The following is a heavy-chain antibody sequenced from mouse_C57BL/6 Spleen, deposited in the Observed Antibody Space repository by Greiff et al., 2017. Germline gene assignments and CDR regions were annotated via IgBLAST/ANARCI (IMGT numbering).Heavy chain of an antibody. CDR1: GFNIKDYY. V-gene: IGHV14-1*01. D-gene: IGHD1-1*01. CDR3: TTGSNHWYFDV. CDR2: IDPEDGDT. J-gene: IGHJ1*03. Sequence: EVQLQQSGAELVRPGASVKLSCTASGFNIKDYYMHWVKQRPEQGLEWIGRIDPEDGDTEYAPKFQGKATMTADTSSNTAYLPLSSLTSEDTADYYCTTGSNHWYFDVWGTGTTVTVSS.